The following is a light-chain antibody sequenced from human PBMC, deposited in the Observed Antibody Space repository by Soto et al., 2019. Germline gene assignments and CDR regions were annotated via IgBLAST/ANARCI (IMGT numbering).Light chain of an antibody. J-gene: IGLJ1*01. CDR2: EVT. V-gene: IGLV2-14*01. Sequence: QSVLTQPASVSGSPGQSITISCTGSSSDVGAYNFVPWYQHHPGKAPKLILYEVTTRPSGVSSRFSGSKSGNTASLTISGLQADDEANYYCGSWDSSLSAYVFGTGTKVTVL. CDR3: GSWDSSLSAYV. CDR1: SSDVGAYNF.